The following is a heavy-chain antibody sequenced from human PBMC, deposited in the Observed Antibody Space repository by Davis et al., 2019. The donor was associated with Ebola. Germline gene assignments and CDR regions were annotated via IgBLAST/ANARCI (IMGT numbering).Heavy chain of an antibody. D-gene: IGHD4-17*01. V-gene: IGHV3-74*01. Sequence: GESLKISCAASGFTFSIYWMRWVRQAPGKGLVWVSRINSDGISTTYADSVKGRFTISRDNAKNTLYLQMNSLRAEDTAVYYCARDPYGDYWLDYWGQGTLVTVSS. CDR1: GFTFSIYW. CDR2: INSDGIST. CDR3: ARDPYGDYWLDY. J-gene: IGHJ4*02.